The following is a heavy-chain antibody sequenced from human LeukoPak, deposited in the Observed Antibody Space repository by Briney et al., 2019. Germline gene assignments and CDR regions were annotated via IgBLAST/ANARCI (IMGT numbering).Heavy chain of an antibody. Sequence: SVKVSCKASGFTFTSSAVQWVRQARGQRLEWIGWTVVGSGNTNYAQKFQERVTITRDMSTSTAYMELSSLRSEDTAVYYCAADLSSTPFDYWGQGTLATVSS. CDR1: GFTFTSSA. J-gene: IGHJ4*02. V-gene: IGHV1-58*01. D-gene: IGHD2-2*01. CDR3: AADLSSTPFDY. CDR2: TVVGSGNT.